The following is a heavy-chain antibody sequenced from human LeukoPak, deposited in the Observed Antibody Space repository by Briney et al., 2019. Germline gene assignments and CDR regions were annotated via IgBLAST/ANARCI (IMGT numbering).Heavy chain of an antibody. CDR2: MHSDGRT. J-gene: IGHJ4*02. CDR1: GFTVSNSY. Sequence: GGSLRLSCAASGFTVSNSYMNWVRQASEKGLEWVSVMHSDGRTFYADSVQGRFTISRDNSKNAVYLQMDNLRAEDSAMYYCAKAHSISWPYAFDSWGQGTLVTVSS. CDR3: AKAHSISWPYAFDS. V-gene: IGHV3-53*01. D-gene: IGHD6-13*01.